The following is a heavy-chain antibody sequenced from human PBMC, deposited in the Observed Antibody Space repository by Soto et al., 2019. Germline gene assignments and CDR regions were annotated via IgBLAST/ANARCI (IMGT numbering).Heavy chain of an antibody. Sequence: GGSLRLSCAGSGFTFSNVWMNWVRQAPGKGLEWVGRIKSETDGGTIDYAAPVKGRFTISRDDSNNTLYLQMNSLKTEDTATYYCTPLALKYSNNWFDPWGQGTLVTVSS. D-gene: IGHD6-6*01. CDR3: TPLALKYSNNWFDP. CDR2: IKSETDGGTI. V-gene: IGHV3-15*07. J-gene: IGHJ5*02. CDR1: GFTFSNVW.